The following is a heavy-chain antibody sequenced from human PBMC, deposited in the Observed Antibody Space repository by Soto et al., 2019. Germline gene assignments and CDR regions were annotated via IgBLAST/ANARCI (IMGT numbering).Heavy chain of an antibody. CDR1: GGSISSRSFY. J-gene: IGHJ4*02. CDR2: IYYSGST. CDR3: AGRLSFCRHTTCYDDYFDY. Sequence: QLQLQESGPGLVKPSETLSLTCTVSGGSISSRSFYWGWIRQPPGMGLEWIGSIYYSGSTDYDPSSKCRLGISLDTSKNQFALWLSSVTAADTAVYYGAGRLSFCRHTTCYDDYFDYWGQGILVTVSS. V-gene: IGHV4-39*01. D-gene: IGHD2-2*01.